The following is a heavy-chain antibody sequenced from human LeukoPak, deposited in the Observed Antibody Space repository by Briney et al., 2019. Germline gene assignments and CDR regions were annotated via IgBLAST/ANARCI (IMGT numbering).Heavy chain of an antibody. CDR2: IYYSGST. CDR1: GGSISDYY. CDR3: ARHSGYSYGYAYYYYYMDV. V-gene: IGHV4-59*08. J-gene: IGHJ6*03. Sequence: PSETLSLTCTVSGGSISDYYWSWIRQPPGKGLEWIGYIYYSGSTNYNPSLKSRVTISVDTSKNQFSLKLSSVTAADTAVYYCARHSGYSYGYAYYYYYMDVWGKGTTVTVSS. D-gene: IGHD5-18*01.